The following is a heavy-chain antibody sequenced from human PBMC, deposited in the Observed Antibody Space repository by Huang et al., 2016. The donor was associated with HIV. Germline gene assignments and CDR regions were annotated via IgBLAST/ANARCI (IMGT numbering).Heavy chain of an antibody. D-gene: IGHD4-17*01. V-gene: IGHV3-49*03. J-gene: IGHJ6*03. Sequence: QLVESGGDSVQSGGSLRLSCRGSGFIFNVFAINWFRPSPGNGMEWIGCVRSNAFWGASKSAASVKDSFTVSRHEAKNVAFLQMANLQVDDTAIYYCSPSGDDYFYFYMDVWGNGTTVIVS. CDR2: VRSNAFWGAS. CDR1: GFIFNVFA. CDR3: SPSGDDYFYFYMDV.